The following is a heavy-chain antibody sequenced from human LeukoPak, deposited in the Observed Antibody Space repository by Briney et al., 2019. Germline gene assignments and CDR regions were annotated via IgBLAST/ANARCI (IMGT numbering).Heavy chain of an antibody. D-gene: IGHD3-3*01. V-gene: IGHV3-23*01. CDR1: GGSISSGGYY. Sequence: ETLSLTCTVSGGSISSGGYYWSWVRQAPGKGLEWVSAVSGSGGSTYYADSVKGRFTISRDNSKNTLYLQMNSLRAEDTAVYYCAKDPNGGVTIFGVDTKTSLPGDYWGQGTLVTVSS. CDR2: VSGSGGST. CDR3: AKDPNGGVTIFGVDTKTSLPGDY. J-gene: IGHJ4*02.